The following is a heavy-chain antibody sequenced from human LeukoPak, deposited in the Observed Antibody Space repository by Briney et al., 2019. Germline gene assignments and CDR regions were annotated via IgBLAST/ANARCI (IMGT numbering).Heavy chain of an antibody. D-gene: IGHD4-17*01. CDR1: GFTFSNAW. Sequence: GGSLRLSCAASGFTFSNAWMSWVRQAPGKGLEWVGHIKSKTAGGTTDYAEPVKGRFSISRDDSKDTVSLEMNSLKTEDTAVYYCATEYYGAYNYWGRGTLVTVSS. CDR2: IKSKTAGGTT. J-gene: IGHJ4*02. V-gene: IGHV3-15*05. CDR3: ATEYYGAYNY.